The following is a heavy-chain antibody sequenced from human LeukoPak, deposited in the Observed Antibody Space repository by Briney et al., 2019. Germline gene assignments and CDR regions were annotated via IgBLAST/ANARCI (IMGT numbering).Heavy chain of an antibody. CDR2: ISYDGSNK. J-gene: IGHJ6*02. V-gene: IGHV3-30-3*01. Sequence: PGRSLRLSCAASVFTFSGYSMQWVRQALGKGQEWVAVISYDGSNKYYADSVKGRFTISRDNSKNTLYLQMNSLRAEDTAVYYCARDRWLESLDYYYGMDVWGQGTTVTVSS. CDR1: VFTFSGYS. D-gene: IGHD6-19*01. CDR3: ARDRWLESLDYYYGMDV.